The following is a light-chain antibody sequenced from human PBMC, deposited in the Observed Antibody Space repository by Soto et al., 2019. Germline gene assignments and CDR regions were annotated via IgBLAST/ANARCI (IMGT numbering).Light chain of an antibody. CDR1: QSVNSDY. CDR2: GAS. V-gene: IGKV3-20*01. Sequence: EIVLTQSPGTLSLSPGERATLSCRASQSVNSDYFAWYQQKPGQAPRLLIFGASTRATGIPDRFSGSGAGAYFNLTISRLEPADFGVYYCQQYGSSHTFGQGTRLEI. CDR3: QQYGSSHT. J-gene: IGKJ5*01.